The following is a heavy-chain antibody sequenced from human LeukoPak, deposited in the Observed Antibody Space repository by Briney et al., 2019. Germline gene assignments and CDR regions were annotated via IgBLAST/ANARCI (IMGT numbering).Heavy chain of an antibody. CDR3: AREGLRYFDWVPSFDY. CDR1: GGSFSGYY. V-gene: IGHV4-34*01. CDR2: VNHSGST. D-gene: IGHD3-9*01. Sequence: KPSETLSLTCAVYGGSFSGYYWSWIRQPPGKGLEWIGEVNHSGSTNYNPSLKSRVTTSVDTSKNQFSLKLSSVTAADTAVYYCAREGLRYFDWVPSFDYWGQGTLVTVSS. J-gene: IGHJ4*02.